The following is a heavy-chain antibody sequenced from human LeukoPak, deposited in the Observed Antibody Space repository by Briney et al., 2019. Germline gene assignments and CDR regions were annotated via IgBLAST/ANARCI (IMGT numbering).Heavy chain of an antibody. CDR3: ARDNLRDYGDHG. J-gene: IGHJ4*02. CDR2: ISSSSSYI. D-gene: IGHD4-17*01. V-gene: IGHV3-21*01. CDR1: GFTFSSYS. Sequence: PGGSLRLSCAASGFTFSSYSMNWVRQAPGKGLEWVSSISSSSSYIYYADSVKGRFTISRDNAKNSLYLQVNSLRSEDTAVYYCARDNLRDYGDHGGGQGTLVTVSS.